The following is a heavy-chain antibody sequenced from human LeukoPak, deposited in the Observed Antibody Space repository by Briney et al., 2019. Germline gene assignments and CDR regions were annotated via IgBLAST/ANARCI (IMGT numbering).Heavy chain of an antibody. J-gene: IGHJ3*02. CDR3: ARESGSYYESAFGI. CDR2: IYYSGST. CDR1: GGSISSGDYY. Sequence: SETLSLTCTVSGGSISSGDYYWSWIRQPPGKGLEWIGYIYYSGSTYYNPSLKSRVTISVDTSKNQFSLKLSSVTAADTAVYYCARESGSYYESAFGIWGQGTMVTVSS. D-gene: IGHD1-26*01. V-gene: IGHV4-30-4*01.